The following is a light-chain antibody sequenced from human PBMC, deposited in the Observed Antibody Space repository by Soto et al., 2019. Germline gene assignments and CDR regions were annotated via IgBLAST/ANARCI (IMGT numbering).Light chain of an antibody. CDR3: HQYSTSPQT. J-gene: IGKJ2*01. CDR2: GAS. CDR1: QSVTGSH. Sequence: EIVLTQSPGALALSPGERATLSCRASQSVTGSHLAWYQQKPGQAPRLLMYGASSGATGIPDRFSGSGSGPDFTLTISRLEPEDFAGYYCHQYSTSPQTFGQGTKLEGK. V-gene: IGKV3-20*01.